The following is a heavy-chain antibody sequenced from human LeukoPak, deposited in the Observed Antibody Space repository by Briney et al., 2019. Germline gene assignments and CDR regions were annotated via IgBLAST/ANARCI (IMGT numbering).Heavy chain of an antibody. Sequence: RSLTLSCAPSALILGLYRMGWDRQVEEEGLEWVSSISTSSSYINYADSVKGRFTIYRDNAKNSLYLQMNSLRAEDTAVYYCARAVWDSSGLLFDYWGQGTLVTVSS. J-gene: IGHJ4*02. CDR2: ISTSSSYI. CDR1: ALILGLYR. V-gene: IGHV3-21*01. CDR3: ARAVWDSSGLLFDY. D-gene: IGHD3-22*01.